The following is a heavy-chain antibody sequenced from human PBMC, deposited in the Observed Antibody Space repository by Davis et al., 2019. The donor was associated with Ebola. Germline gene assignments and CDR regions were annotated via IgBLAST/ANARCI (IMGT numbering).Heavy chain of an antibody. V-gene: IGHV3-30*04. Sequence: GESLKISCAASGFTFSSYAMHRVRQAPGKGLEWVAVISYDGSNKYYADSVKGRFTISRDNSKNTLYLQMNSLRAEDTAVYYCAKDYFDYWGQGTLVTVSS. CDR2: ISYDGSNK. J-gene: IGHJ4*02. CDR1: GFTFSSYA. CDR3: AKDYFDY.